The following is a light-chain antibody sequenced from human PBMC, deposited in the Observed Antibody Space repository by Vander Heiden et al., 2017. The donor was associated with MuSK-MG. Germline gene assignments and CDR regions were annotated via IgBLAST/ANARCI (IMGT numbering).Light chain of an antibody. J-gene: IGLJ2*01. Sequence: SSELTQDPAVSVALGQTVRITWHGDSLSSYYASWYQQKPGQAPVLVIYGKNNRPAGIPDRFSGSSSGNTASLTITGAQAEDEADYYCNSRDSSGNRLVFGGGTKLTVL. V-gene: IGLV3-19*01. CDR2: GKN. CDR3: NSRDSSGNRLV. CDR1: SLSSYY.